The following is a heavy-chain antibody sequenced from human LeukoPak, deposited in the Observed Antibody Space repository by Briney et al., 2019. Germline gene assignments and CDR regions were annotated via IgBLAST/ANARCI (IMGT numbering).Heavy chain of an antibody. Sequence: PGGSLRLSCAASGFSFASYGMHWVRQAPGKGLEWVAVIRYDGSTQYYGDSMKGRFTIFRDNSKKILYLQMNSLRAEDTAMYYCARDYRYDYWGQGTLVTVSS. D-gene: IGHD3-16*02. V-gene: IGHV3-33*01. CDR2: IRYDGSTQ. CDR1: GFSFASYG. CDR3: ARDYRYDY. J-gene: IGHJ4*02.